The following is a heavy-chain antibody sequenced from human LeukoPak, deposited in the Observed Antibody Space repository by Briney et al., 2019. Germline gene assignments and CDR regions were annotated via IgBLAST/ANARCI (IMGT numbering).Heavy chain of an antibody. J-gene: IGHJ4*02. V-gene: IGHV5-51*01. CDR3: ARPAYCGSDCLAV. D-gene: IGHD2-21*02. CDR2: IYPGDSDT. Sequence: GESLKISCKGSGYSFTNDWIGWVRQMPGKGLEWMGIIYPGDSDTRYSPSFQGQVTISADKSINTAYLQWSSLKASDTAMYYCARPAYCGSDCLAVWGQGTLVTVSS. CDR1: GYSFTNDW.